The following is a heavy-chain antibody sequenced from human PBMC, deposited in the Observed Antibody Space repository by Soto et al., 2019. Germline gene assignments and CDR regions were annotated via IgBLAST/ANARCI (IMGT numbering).Heavy chain of an antibody. CDR1: GYTFTSYG. D-gene: IGHD1-1*01. CDR3: ARGTGTPSEGSLLDY. CDR2: ISAYNGNT. Sequence: GASVKVSCKASGYTFTSYGISWVRQAPGQGLEWMGWISAYNGNTNYAQKLQGRVTMTTDTSTNTAYMELRSLRSDDTAVYYCARGTGTPSEGSLLDYWGQGTLVTVSS. V-gene: IGHV1-18*01. J-gene: IGHJ4*02.